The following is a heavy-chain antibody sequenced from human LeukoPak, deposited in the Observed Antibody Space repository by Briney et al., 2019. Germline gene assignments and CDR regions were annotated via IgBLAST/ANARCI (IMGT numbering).Heavy chain of an antibody. CDR1: EFTFSMYA. Sequence: PGRSLRLLCAASEFTFSMYAMHWVRQAPGKGLEWLAVISYHGVDKFYRASVRGRFTISRDNVDNSLFLQLDNLTPDDSGVYFCARAVPTIHHMDVWGKGTTVIVSS. D-gene: IGHD5-24*01. J-gene: IGHJ6*03. CDR2: ISYHGVDK. V-gene: IGHV3-30*04. CDR3: ARAVPTIHHMDV.